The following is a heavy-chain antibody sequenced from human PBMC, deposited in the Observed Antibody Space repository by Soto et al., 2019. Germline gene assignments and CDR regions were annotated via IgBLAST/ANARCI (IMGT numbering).Heavy chain of an antibody. Sequence: GGSLRLSCAASGFTFSNYSMDWVRQAPGKGLEWVAYISSGSNIDYADSVKGRFTISRDNGKNSLYLQMNSLRDEDTAVYYCAREKIYSDSSGDSNVYYGMDVWGRGTTVTVSS. J-gene: IGHJ6*02. CDR3: AREKIYSDSSGDSNVYYGMDV. D-gene: IGHD3-22*01. V-gene: IGHV3-48*02. CDR2: ISSGSNI. CDR1: GFTFSNYS.